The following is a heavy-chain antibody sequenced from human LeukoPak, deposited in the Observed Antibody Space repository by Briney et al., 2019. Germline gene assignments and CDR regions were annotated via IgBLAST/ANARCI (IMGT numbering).Heavy chain of an antibody. V-gene: IGHV3-48*03. CDR1: GFTFSSYE. CDR3: ARELPGIAVAGRVFDY. J-gene: IGHJ4*02. CDR2: ISSSGSTI. Sequence: GGSLRLSCATSGFTFSSYEMNWVRQAPGKGLEWISYISSSGSTIYYADSVKGRFTISRDNAKNSLYLQMNSLRAEDTAVYYCARELPGIAVAGRVFDYWGQGTLVTVSS. D-gene: IGHD6-19*01.